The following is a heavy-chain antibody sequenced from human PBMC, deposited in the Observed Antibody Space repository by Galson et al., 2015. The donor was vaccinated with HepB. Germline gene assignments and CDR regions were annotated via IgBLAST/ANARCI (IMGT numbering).Heavy chain of an antibody. D-gene: IGHD3-10*01. CDR1: GFTPDMYS. CDR2: ISGSTSIT. J-gene: IGHJ4*02. CDR3: ARSPFTNYFGSGTYFDF. Sequence: LRLCCAVSGFTPDMYSMNWVRQALGKGLEWISYISGSTSITYYADSVKGRFTISRDIAENSLSLRMNSLRVEDTAVYFCARSPFTNYFGSGTYFDFWGQGILVTVS. V-gene: IGHV3-48*01.